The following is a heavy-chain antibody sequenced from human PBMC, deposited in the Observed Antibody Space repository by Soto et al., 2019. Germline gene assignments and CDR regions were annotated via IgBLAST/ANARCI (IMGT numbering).Heavy chain of an antibody. CDR3: AREPIVVVTAIRAAFDI. V-gene: IGHV4-31*03. D-gene: IGHD2-21*02. Sequence: QVQLQESGPGLVKPSQTLSLTCTVSGGSISSGGYYWSWIRQHPGKGLEWIGYIYYSGSTYYNPSLKSRVTISVDTSKNQFSLKLSSVPAADTAVYYCAREPIVVVTAIRAAFDIWGQGTMVTVSS. CDR1: GGSISSGGYY. J-gene: IGHJ3*02. CDR2: IYYSGST.